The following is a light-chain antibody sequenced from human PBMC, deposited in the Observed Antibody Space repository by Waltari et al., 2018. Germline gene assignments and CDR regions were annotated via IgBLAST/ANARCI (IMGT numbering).Light chain of an antibody. V-gene: IGLV2-11*01. CDR2: DVS. CDR3: CSYAGSYTWV. CDR1: SSAVGGFNF. Sequence: QSALTQPRSVSGSPGQSVTIPCTDTSSAVGGFNFVSWYQQHPGKAPKRMIYDVSKRPSGVPDRFSGSKSGNTASLTISGLQAEDEADYYCCSYAGSYTWVFGGGTKLTVL. J-gene: IGLJ3*02.